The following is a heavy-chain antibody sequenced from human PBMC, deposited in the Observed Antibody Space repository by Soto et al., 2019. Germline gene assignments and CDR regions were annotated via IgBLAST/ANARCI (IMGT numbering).Heavy chain of an antibody. J-gene: IGHJ2*01. CDR2: LNIAGTI. Sequence: SESLSLTCSVSGASINSYNWNWVRQSAGKGPEWVGRLNIAGTINYNPSLKSRITMSMDTSKNQISLHLRSVTAADTAMYYCARDRGEYTSSWFWYFSHWGHGTLVTVSS. CDR3: ARDRGEYTSSWFWYFSH. D-gene: IGHD6-13*01. CDR1: GASINSYN. V-gene: IGHV4-4*07.